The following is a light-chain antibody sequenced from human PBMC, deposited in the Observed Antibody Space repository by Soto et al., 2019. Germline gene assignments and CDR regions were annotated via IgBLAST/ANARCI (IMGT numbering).Light chain of an antibody. CDR3: QQYEQSPPT. V-gene: IGKV3-20*01. J-gene: IGKJ1*01. CDR2: GVS. CDR1: QSLKRTF. Sequence: EIILTQSPGTLSLSPGERATLSCRASQSLKRTFLAWYQHKPGQSPRLLISGVSSRAAGVPDRFSGSGSGTDFTLTISRLEPQDSAVYFCQQYEQSPPTFWQGTKVHIK.